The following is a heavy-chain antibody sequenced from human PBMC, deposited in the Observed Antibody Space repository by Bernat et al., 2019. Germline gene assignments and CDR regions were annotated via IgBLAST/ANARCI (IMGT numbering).Heavy chain of an antibody. V-gene: IGHV5-51*01. CDR1: GYSFTNYW. J-gene: IGHJ4*02. CDR2: IYPGDSNT. CDR3: ARDGGWTKALDY. Sequence: EVQLVQSGAEVKKPGESLKSSCKGSGYSFTNYWVAWVRQMPGKGLAWMGIIYPGDSNTIYSPSFQGQVTFSADKSIRTAYLQWSSLKASDTAIYYCARDGGWTKALDYWGQGTLVTVSS. D-gene: IGHD2-15*01.